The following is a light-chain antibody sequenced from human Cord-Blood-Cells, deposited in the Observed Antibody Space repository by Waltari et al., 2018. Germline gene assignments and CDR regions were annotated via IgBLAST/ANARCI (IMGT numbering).Light chain of an antibody. J-gene: IGLJ2*01. CDR3: SSYAGSNNLV. CDR2: EVS. V-gene: IGLV2-8*01. CDR1: SRDAGGYNY. Sequence: QSALTQPPSASGSPGQSVTISCTGTSRDAGGYNYVSWYQQHQGKAPKLMIYEVSKRPSGVPDRFSGSKSGNTASLTVSGLQAEDEADYYCSSYAGSNNLVFGGGTKLTVL.